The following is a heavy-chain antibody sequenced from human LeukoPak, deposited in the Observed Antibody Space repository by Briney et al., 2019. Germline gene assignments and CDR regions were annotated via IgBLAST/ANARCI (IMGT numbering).Heavy chain of an antibody. J-gene: IGHJ5*02. CDR3: VRGPYGSSISNWFDP. CDR2: IYYNGDT. V-gene: IGHV4-59*01. D-gene: IGHD3-10*01. CDR1: GASISSYY. Sequence: SETLSLTCTVSGASISSYYWNWIRQPPGKGLEWIGYIYYNGDTHYNPSLNSRLSMSVDTPNKQFSLNLRSVTAADTAVYYCVRGPYGSSISNWFDPWGQGLLVTVSS.